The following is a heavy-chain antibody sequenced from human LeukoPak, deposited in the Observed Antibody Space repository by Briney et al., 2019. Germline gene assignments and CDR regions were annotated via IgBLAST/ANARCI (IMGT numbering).Heavy chain of an antibody. CDR1: GFTISFYW. J-gene: IGHJ4*02. D-gene: IGHD2-15*01. CDR2: INQVASEK. CDR3: ARELGASGFDY. V-gene: IGHV3-7*01. Sequence: GGSLRLSCAASGFTISFYWMSWVRQAPGKGLEWVANINQVASEKNYVDSVKGRFTISRDNAKNSLYLQMNSLRAEDTAVYYCARELGASGFDYWGQGTLVTVSS.